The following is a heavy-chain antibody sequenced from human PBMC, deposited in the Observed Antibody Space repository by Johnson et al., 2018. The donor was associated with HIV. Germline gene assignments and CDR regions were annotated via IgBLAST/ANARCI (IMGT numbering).Heavy chain of an antibody. J-gene: IGHJ3*02. CDR1: GFTFDDYA. CDR3: ARGRATFRAYGAFDI. V-gene: IGHV3-9*01. CDR2: ISWNSGSI. D-gene: IGHD2/OR15-2a*01. Sequence: VQLVESGVGLVQPGRSLRLSCAASGFTFDDYAMHWVRQAPGKGLGWVSGISWNSGSIGYADSVKGRFTISRDNAKNSLYLQMNSLRAEDTALYYCARGRATFRAYGAFDIWGQGTMVTVSS.